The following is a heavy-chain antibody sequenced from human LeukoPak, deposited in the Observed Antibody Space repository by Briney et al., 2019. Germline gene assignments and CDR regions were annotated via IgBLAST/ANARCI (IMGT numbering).Heavy chain of an antibody. CDR3: VRDFAVKVAAYDWFDP. V-gene: IGHV3-74*01. CDR2: INNDGSRR. D-gene: IGHD6-19*01. Sequence: PGGSLRLSCAAPGFTFSSHWMHWVRQTPGKGLVWVSRINNDGSRRDYADSVKGRFTISRDNAKNTLYLEMNSLRAEDTAVYYCVRDFAVKVAAYDWFDPWGQGTLVTVSS. CDR1: GFTFSSHW. J-gene: IGHJ5*02.